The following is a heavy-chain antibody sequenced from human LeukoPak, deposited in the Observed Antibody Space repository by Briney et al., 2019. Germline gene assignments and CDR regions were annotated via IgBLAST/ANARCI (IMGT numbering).Heavy chain of an antibody. CDR1: GFTFSNYG. Sequence: GGSPRLSCVVSGFTFSNYGMNWVRQAPGKGLEWISHISSSSSSIYYADSVKGRFTISRDNAKNSLYLQMNSLRDDDTAVYYCTSAAVAGTVYWGQGTLVTVSS. CDR2: ISSSSSSI. D-gene: IGHD6-19*01. V-gene: IGHV3-48*02. CDR3: TSAAVAGTVY. J-gene: IGHJ4*02.